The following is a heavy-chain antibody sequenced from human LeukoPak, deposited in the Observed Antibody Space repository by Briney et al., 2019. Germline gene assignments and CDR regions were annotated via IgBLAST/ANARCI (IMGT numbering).Heavy chain of an antibody. CDR3: ATYCSGGRCYPTFDY. D-gene: IGHD2-15*01. J-gene: IGHJ4*02. CDR1: GFTFSNYW. Sequence: GGSLRLSCAASGFTFSNYWMSWVRQAPGKGPEWVGDIKTDGSDKYYVGSVKGRFTISRDNAKNSLYLQMNSLRAEDTAVYYCATYCSGGRCYPTFDYWGQGTLVTVSS. V-gene: IGHV3-7*03. CDR2: IKTDGSDK.